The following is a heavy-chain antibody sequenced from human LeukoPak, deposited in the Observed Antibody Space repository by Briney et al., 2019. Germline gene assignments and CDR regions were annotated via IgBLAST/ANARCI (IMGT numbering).Heavy chain of an antibody. V-gene: IGHV3-7*03. CDR3: ARDSPYYDYVWGSYRPY. D-gene: IGHD3-16*02. J-gene: IGHJ4*02. CDR1: GFTFSSYW. Sequence: GRSLRLSCAASGFTFSSYWMSWVRQAPGKGLEWVANIKQDGSENYYVDSVKGRFTISRDNAKNSLYLQMNSLRAEDTAVYYCARDSPYYDYVWGSYRPYWGQGTLVTVSS. CDR2: IKQDGSEN.